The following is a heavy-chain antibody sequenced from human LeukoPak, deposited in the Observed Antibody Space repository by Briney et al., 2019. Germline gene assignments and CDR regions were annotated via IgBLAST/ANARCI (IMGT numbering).Heavy chain of an antibody. D-gene: IGHD3-22*01. J-gene: IGHJ4*02. Sequence: GGSLRLSCAASGYRFGSHWMHWVRQGPGKGLEWVSSINTISSYIYYADSVKGRFTISRDNAKNSLSLQMNSLRVEDTAVYYCARLRRNSDSGGYYYYYDYWGQGTLVTVSS. CDR2: INTISSYI. CDR1: GYRFGSHW. CDR3: ARLRRNSDSGGYYYYYDY. V-gene: IGHV3-21*01.